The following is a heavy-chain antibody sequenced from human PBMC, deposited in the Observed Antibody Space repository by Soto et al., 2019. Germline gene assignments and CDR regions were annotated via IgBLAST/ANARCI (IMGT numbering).Heavy chain of an antibody. D-gene: IGHD2-2*01. CDR2: IYYSGST. J-gene: IGHJ4*02. CDR1: GGSISSYY. CDR3: AEARRYCSSTSCRGTYFDY. V-gene: IGHV4-59*12. Sequence: SETLSLTCTVSGGSISSYYWSWIRQPPGKGLEWIGYIYYSGSTNYNPSLKSRVAISVDTSKNQFSLKLSSVTAADTAVYYCAEARRYCSSTSCRGTYFDYWGQGTLVTVSS.